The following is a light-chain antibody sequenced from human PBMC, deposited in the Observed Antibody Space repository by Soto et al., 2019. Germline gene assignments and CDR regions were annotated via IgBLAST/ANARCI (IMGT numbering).Light chain of an antibody. Sequence: QSALTQPASVSGSPGQSITISCTGTSSDVGSYNLVSWYQQHPTKAPKLMIYEVSERPSGVSNRFSGSKSDNTASLTISGLQAEDEADYYCCSYAGSSTLAVFGGCTQLTVL. CDR2: EVS. CDR3: CSYAGSSTLAV. CDR1: SSDVGSYNL. J-gene: IGLJ7*01. V-gene: IGLV2-23*02.